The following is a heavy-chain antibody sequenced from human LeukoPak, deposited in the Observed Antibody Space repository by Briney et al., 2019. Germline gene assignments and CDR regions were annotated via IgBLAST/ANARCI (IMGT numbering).Heavy chain of an antibody. V-gene: IGHV1-18*01. CDR2: ISAYNGNT. Sequence: ASVKVSCKASGYTFTSYGISWVRQAPGQGLEWMGWISAYNGNTNYAQKLQGRVTMTTDTSTSTAYMELRSLRSDDTAVYYCARVYGSYGYYYYYMDVWGKGTTVTVSS. D-gene: IGHD5-18*01. CDR1: GYTFTSYG. CDR3: ARVYGSYGYYYYYMDV. J-gene: IGHJ6*03.